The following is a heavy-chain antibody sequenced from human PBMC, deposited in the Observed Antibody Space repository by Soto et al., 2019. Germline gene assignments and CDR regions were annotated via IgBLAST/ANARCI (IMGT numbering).Heavy chain of an antibody. CDR1: GGSFSGYY. D-gene: IGHD3-10*01. V-gene: IGHV4-34*02. CDR3: ARGYGSGSYWAY. J-gene: IGHJ4*02. CDR2: IERGGST. Sequence: QVQLQQWGAGLLKPSETLSLTCAVYGGSFSGYYWSWVRQPPGKGLEWIGEIERGGSTNYNPSLKSRVAISVDTSKIQFSLKVNSVTAADTAVYYCARGYGSGSYWAYWGQGALVTVSS.